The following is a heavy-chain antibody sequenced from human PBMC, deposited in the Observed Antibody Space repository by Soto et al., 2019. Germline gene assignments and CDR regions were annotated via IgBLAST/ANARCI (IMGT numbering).Heavy chain of an antibody. J-gene: IGHJ4*02. CDR2: INHSGST. CDR3: ARVLALAAAGIGY. D-gene: IGHD6-13*01. V-gene: IGHV4-34*01. CDR1: GGSFSGYY. Sequence: PSETLSLTCAVYGGSFSGYYWSWIRQPPGKGLEWIGEINHSGSTNYNPSLKSRVTISVDTSKNQFSLKLSSVTAADTAVYYCARVLALAAAGIGYWGQGTLVTAPQ.